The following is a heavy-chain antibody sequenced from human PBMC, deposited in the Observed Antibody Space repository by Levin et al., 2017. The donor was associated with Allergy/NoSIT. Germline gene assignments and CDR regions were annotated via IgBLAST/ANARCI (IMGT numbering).Heavy chain of an antibody. CDR1: GGSISSSSYY. Sequence: PSETLSLTCTVSGGSISSSSYYWGWIRQPPGKGLEWIGSIYYSGSTYYNPSLKSRVTISVDTSKNQFSLKLSSVTAADTAVYSCARRDYGDPIDYWGQGTLVTVSS. J-gene: IGHJ4*02. D-gene: IGHD4-17*01. V-gene: IGHV4-39*01. CDR2: IYYSGST. CDR3: ARRDYGDPIDY.